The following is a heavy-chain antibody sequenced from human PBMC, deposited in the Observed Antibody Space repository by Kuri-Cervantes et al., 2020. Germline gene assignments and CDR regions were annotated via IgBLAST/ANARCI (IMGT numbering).Heavy chain of an antibody. D-gene: IGHD7-27*01. Sequence: GESLKISCAASGFIFSSFGMHWVRQAPGKGLEWVTAISNDGNNKFYADSVKGRFAISRDNSKNTLYLQMNSLRTEDTAVFYCARGIGNWANDSWGQETLVTVSS. J-gene: IGHJ4*02. CDR3: ARGIGNWANDS. V-gene: IGHV3-30*03. CDR1: GFIFSSFG. CDR2: ISNDGNNK.